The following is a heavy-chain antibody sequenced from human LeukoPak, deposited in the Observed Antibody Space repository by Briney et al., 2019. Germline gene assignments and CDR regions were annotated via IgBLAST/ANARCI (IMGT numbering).Heavy chain of an antibody. CDR2: LHYSGST. D-gene: IGHD5-24*01. V-gene: IGHV4-59*12. Sequence: SETLSLTCTVSGGSISSYYWSWIRQAAGKGPEWIGYLHYSGSTNYNPSLKSRVTMSVDTSKNQFSLKLTSVTAADTAVYYCARVELATIDHFDYWGQGILVTVSS. J-gene: IGHJ4*02. CDR1: GGSISSYY. CDR3: ARVELATIDHFDY.